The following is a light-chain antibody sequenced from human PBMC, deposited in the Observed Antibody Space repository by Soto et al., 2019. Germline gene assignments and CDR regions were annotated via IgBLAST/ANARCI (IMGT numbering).Light chain of an antibody. CDR3: QSYDSSLSSGVV. Sequence: QSVLTQPPSVSGDPGQRVTISCTGRSSNIGAGYDVHWYQQLPGTAPKLLIYGNSNRPSGVPDRFSGSKSGTSASLAITGLQAEDEADYYCQSYDSSLSSGVVFGGGTKLTVL. CDR1: SSNIGAGYD. J-gene: IGLJ2*01. CDR2: GNS. V-gene: IGLV1-40*01.